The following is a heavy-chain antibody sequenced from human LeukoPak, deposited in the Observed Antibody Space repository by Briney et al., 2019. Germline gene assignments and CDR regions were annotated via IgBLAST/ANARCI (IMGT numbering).Heavy chain of an antibody. D-gene: IGHD6-19*01. CDR2: VSLDGIT. V-gene: IGHV4-4*02. J-gene: IGHJ6*01. CDR1: GDSISDDSVNKNNW. CDR3: ARDSSAPRSYFALDV. Sequence: PSGTLSLTCVFSGDSISDDSVNKNNWLNWVRQAPGKGLEWIGDVSLDGITNYNPSLLGRVTISLDKSAKQVSLRLTSVTAADTAIYYCARDSSAPRSYFALDVWGQGTTVTVPS.